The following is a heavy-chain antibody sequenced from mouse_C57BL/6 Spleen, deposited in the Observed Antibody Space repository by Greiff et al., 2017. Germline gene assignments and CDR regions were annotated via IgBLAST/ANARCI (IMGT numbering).Heavy chain of an antibody. CDR3: ARLCDYYGSSPFDY. D-gene: IGHD1-1*01. CDR2: IYPGSGNT. Sequence: QVQLKESGAELVRPGASVKLSCKASGYTFTDYYINWVKQRPGQGLEWIARIYPGSGNTYYNEKFKGKATLTAEKSSSTAYMQLSSLTSEDSAVYFCARLCDYYGSSPFDYWGQGTTLTVSS. CDR1: GYTFTDYY. J-gene: IGHJ2*01. V-gene: IGHV1-76*01.